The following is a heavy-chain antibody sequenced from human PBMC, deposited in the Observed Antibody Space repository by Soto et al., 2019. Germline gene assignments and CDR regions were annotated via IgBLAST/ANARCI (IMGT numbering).Heavy chain of an antibody. J-gene: IGHJ6*02. CDR1: GFTFSSYA. CDR3: ARDQRVDYYYGMDV. V-gene: IGHV3-33*08. Sequence: GGSLRLSCAASGFTFSSYAMHWVRQAPGKGLEWVAVIWYDGSNKYYADSVKGRFTISRDNSKNTLYLQMNSLRAEDTAVYYCARDQRVDYYYGMDVWGQGTTVTVSS. D-gene: IGHD2-15*01. CDR2: IWYDGSNK.